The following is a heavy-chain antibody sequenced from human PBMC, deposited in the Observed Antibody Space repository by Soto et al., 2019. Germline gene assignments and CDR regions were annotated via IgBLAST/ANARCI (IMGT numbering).Heavy chain of an antibody. D-gene: IGHD3-16*01. J-gene: IGHJ6*02. CDR2: IKSKTDGGTT. CDR3: TTSYVYYGMDV. Sequence: EVQLVESGGGLVKPGGSLRLSCAASGFTFSNAWMSWVRQAPGKGLEWVGCIKSKTDGGTTDYAAPVKGRFTISRDDSKNTLYLQMNSLKTEDTAVYYCTTSYVYYGMDVWGQGTTVTVSS. V-gene: IGHV3-15*01. CDR1: GFTFSNAW.